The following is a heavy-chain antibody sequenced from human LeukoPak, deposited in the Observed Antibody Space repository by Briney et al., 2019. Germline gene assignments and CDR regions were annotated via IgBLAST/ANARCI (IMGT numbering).Heavy chain of an antibody. V-gene: IGHV3-74*01. CDR2: INSDGSST. D-gene: IGHD3-22*01. J-gene: IGHJ3*02. Sequence: QAGGSLRLSCAASGFTFSSYWMHWVRQAPGKGLVWVSHINSDGSSTRYADSVKGRFPISRDNAKNSLYLQMNSLRAEDTAVYYCARDLGRSGYYTIDAFDIWGQGTMVTISS. CDR1: GFTFSSYW. CDR3: ARDLGRSGYYTIDAFDI.